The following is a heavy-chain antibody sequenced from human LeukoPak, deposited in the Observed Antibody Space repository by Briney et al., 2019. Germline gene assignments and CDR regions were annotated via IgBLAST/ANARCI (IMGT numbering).Heavy chain of an antibody. J-gene: IGHJ4*02. CDR3: ARDQLITRRPHSSSLFCQNH. V-gene: IGHV1-2*02. D-gene: IGHD6-13*01. Sequence: ASVKVSCKSSGYTFTGYYMHWVRQAPGQGLEWMGWINPYSGGTNYAQKFQGRATMTRDTSISTAYMEVRRLISDDTGVYYCARDQLITRRPHSSSLFCQNHWGQGTLVTVSS. CDR2: INPYSGGT. CDR1: GYTFTGYY.